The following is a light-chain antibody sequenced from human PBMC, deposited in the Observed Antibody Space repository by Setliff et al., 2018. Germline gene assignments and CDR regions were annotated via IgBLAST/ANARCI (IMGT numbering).Light chain of an antibody. V-gene: IGLV2-14*03. CDR1: SSDVGSYDL. Sequence: QSALTQPASVSGSPGQSITISCSGTSSDVGSYDLVSWYQQHPGKAPKLIIYAVSDRPSGVSNRFSGSKPGNTASLTISGLQAEDEADYYCSAYTSSSTYVFGTETKVTVL. J-gene: IGLJ1*01. CDR2: AVS. CDR3: SAYTSSSTYV.